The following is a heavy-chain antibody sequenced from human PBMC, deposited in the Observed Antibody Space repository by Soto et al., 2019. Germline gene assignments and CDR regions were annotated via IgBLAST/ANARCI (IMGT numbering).Heavy chain of an antibody. CDR2: ISGSGVNT. J-gene: IGHJ6*04. Sequence: EVQLLESGGGLVQPGGSLRLSCAASGFTFSSYGMSWVRQAPGKGLEWVSGISGSGVNTYYADSVKGRFTISRSNSMSTRYLQMNSLIAEDTAIYYCAKEWKLRQAGYWYYYGIDVWRKGTTVTVSS. CDR1: GFTFSSYG. V-gene: IGHV3-23*01. CDR3: AKEWKLRQAGYWYYYGIDV. D-gene: IGHD5-12*01.